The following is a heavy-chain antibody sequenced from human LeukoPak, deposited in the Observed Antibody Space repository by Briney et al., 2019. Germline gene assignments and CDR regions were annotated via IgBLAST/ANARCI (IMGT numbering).Heavy chain of an antibody. J-gene: IGHJ5*02. V-gene: IGHV1-18*01. Sequence: ASVKVSCKASGYTFTSYGFSWVRQAPGQGLEWMGWISAYNGNTNSAQKLQGRVTMTTDTSTSTAYMELSSLRSEDTAVYYCARNPRDDYGDYNWFDPWGQGTLVTVSS. CDR3: ARNPRDDYGDYNWFDP. CDR1: GYTFTSYG. D-gene: IGHD4-17*01. CDR2: ISAYNGNT.